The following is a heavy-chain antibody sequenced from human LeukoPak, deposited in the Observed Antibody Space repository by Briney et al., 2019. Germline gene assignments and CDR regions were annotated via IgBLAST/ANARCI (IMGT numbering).Heavy chain of an antibody. D-gene: IGHD1-26*01. J-gene: IGHJ4*02. CDR3: ASTPSWELPDYPFDY. Sequence: PGRSLRLSCAASGFTFSSYAMHWVRQAPGKGLEWVAVISYDGTNKYYADSVKGRFTISRDNSKNTLYLQMNSLRAEDTAVYYCASTPSWELPDYPFDYWGQGTLVTVSS. V-gene: IGHV3-30-3*01. CDR1: GFTFSSYA. CDR2: ISYDGTNK.